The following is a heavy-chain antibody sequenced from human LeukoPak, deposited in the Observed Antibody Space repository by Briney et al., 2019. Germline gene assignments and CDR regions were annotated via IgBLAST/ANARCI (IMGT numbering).Heavy chain of an antibody. J-gene: IGHJ3*02. CDR2: IYYSGST. D-gene: IGHD3-10*01. CDR3: ARGRYYGSGSYYYAFDI. V-gene: IGHV4-31*03. Sequence: SQTLSLTCTVSGGSISSGGYYWGWIRQHPGKGLEWIGYIYYSGSTYYNPSLRSGVTISVETSKNQSSLKLSSATAADPALYYCARGRYYGSGSYYYAFDIWGQGTIVTVSS. CDR1: GGSISSGGYY.